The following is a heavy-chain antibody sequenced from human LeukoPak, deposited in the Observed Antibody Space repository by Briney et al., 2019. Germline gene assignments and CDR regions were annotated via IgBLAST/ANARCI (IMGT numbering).Heavy chain of an antibody. Sequence: TLSLTCTVSGGSINTPNYYWGWIRQPPGKALEWLALIYWDDDKRYSPSLKSRLTITKDTSKNQVVLTMTNMDPVDTATYYCAHSDSGSYSGQAFDYWGQGTLVTVSS. CDR2: IYWDDDK. CDR3: AHSDSGSYSGQAFDY. D-gene: IGHD1-26*01. CDR1: GGSINTPNYY. J-gene: IGHJ4*02. V-gene: IGHV2-5*02.